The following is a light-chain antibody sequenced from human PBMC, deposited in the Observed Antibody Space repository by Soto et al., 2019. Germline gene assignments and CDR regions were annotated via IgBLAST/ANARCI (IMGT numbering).Light chain of an antibody. CDR2: DAS. CDR1: QSISNW. V-gene: IGKV1-5*01. CDR3: QQYSSYWT. J-gene: IGKJ1*01. Sequence: DIQMTQSPSTLSASVGARVPITCRASQSISNWLAWYQQKPGKAPQLLISDASSLESGVPSRFRGSGSGTEFTLTISSLQPDDFATYYCQQYSSYWTFGQGTKVDI.